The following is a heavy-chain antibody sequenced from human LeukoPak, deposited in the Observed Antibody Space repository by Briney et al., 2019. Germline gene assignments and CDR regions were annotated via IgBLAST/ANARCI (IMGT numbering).Heavy chain of an antibody. V-gene: IGHV1-18*01. Sequence: ASVKVSCKASGYTFTSYGISWVRQAPGQGLEWLGWISTYNNNTHYAQKFQVRVTMTTDTSPRPAYMELRSLRSDDTAVYHCARVSGSYRGAIDYWGQGTLVTVSP. CDR1: GYTFTSYG. CDR3: ARVSGSYRGAIDY. J-gene: IGHJ4*02. D-gene: IGHD1-26*01. CDR2: ISTYNNNT.